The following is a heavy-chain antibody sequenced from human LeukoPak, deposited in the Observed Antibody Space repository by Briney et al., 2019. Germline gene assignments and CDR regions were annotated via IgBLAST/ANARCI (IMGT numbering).Heavy chain of an antibody. Sequence: GGSLRLSCAASGFAFSSYQMNWVRQAPGKGLAWVSFISSSGTNIYYADSVKGRFTISRDNAKNSLYLQMNSLRAEDTAVYYCARDLGGGSGFDYWGQGTLVTVSS. V-gene: IGHV3-48*03. CDR2: ISSSGTNI. J-gene: IGHJ4*02. CDR3: ARDLGGGSGFDY. D-gene: IGHD3-16*01. CDR1: GFAFSSYQ.